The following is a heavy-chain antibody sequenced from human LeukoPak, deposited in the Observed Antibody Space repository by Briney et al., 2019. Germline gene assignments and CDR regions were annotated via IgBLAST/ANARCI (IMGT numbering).Heavy chain of an antibody. V-gene: IGHV4-39*01. CDR3: ARSYYYDYRQIDY. CDR1: VDSISPSSYY. Sequence: SETLSLTCTVSVDSISPSSYYWGWIRQPPGKGLEWLGSIYYSGSTYYNPSLKSRVTISVDTSKNQFSLNLYSVTAADTAVFYCARSYYYDYRQIDYWGQGTLVTVSS. J-gene: IGHJ4*02. CDR2: IYYSGST. D-gene: IGHD3-22*01.